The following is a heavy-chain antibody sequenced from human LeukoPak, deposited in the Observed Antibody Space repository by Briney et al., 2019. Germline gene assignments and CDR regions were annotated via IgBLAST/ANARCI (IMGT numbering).Heavy chain of an antibody. D-gene: IGHD2-15*01. CDR2: INPNGGVT. CDR1: GYTFTAHY. Sequence: ASVKVSCKASGYTFTAHYMHWVRQAPGQGLEWMGWINPNGGVTNYAQKFQGRITMTRDTSISTAYMELSSLRSDDTALYYCAREGFCSSRSCQHDYWGQGSLATVSS. V-gene: IGHV1-2*02. CDR3: AREGFCSSRSCQHDY. J-gene: IGHJ4*02.